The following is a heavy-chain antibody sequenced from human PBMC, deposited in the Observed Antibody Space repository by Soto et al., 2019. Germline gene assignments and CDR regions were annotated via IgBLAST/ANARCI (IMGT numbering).Heavy chain of an antibody. CDR2: IIPIFGTA. D-gene: IGHD3-10*01. Sequence: SLKVSCKASGGTFSSYAISWVRQAPGQGLEWMGGIIPIFGTANYAQKFQGRVTITADESTSTAYMELSSLRSEDTAVYYCARGGYYGSGSYSGYYYYGMDVWGQGTTVTVSS. J-gene: IGHJ6*02. CDR1: GGTFSSYA. CDR3: ARGGYYGSGSYSGYYYYGMDV. V-gene: IGHV1-69*13.